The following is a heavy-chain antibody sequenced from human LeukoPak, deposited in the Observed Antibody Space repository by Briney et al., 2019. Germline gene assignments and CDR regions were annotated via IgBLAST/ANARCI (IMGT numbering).Heavy chain of an antibody. CDR1: GFTVSNDL. CDR3: TREPDS. CDR2: IDSGGET. J-gene: IGHJ4*02. Sequence: GGSLRLSCAASGFTVSNDLMSWFRKAPGKGLEWVSVIDSGGETHHADSVKDRFTLSRDTSKNTLFLQMNNLRVEDTAVYYWTREPDSWGQGTVVTVSS. V-gene: IGHV3-66*01.